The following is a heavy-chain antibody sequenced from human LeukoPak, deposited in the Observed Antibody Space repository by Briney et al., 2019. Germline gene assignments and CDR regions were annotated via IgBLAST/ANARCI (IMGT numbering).Heavy chain of an antibody. CDR1: GFTFSSFA. Sequence: GGSLRLSCSASGFTFSSFAMHWVRQAPGKGLEYVAAISRNGGSTYYADSVKGRFTISRDNSKSTLYLQMSSLGAEDTAVYLCVKDLRSDFMGVLSRYLSYWGQGTLVTVSS. D-gene: IGHD2/OR15-2a*01. CDR2: ISRNGGST. CDR3: VKDLRSDFMGVLSRYLSY. J-gene: IGHJ4*02. V-gene: IGHV3-64D*09.